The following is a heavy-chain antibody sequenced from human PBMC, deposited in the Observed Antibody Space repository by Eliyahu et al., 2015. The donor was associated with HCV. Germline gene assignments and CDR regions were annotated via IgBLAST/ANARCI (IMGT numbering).Heavy chain of an antibody. CDR2: IYSDGSST. D-gene: IGHD4-11*01. CDR1: GFTFSGHW. CDR3: TRDSDYKMDV. J-gene: IGHJ6*02. V-gene: IGHV3-74*01. Sequence: EVQLAESSGGGLVQPGGSLRLSCAASGFTFSGHWMHWVRQAPGQGLAWVSRIYSDGSSTIYADSVRGRFIISRDNAKNTLYLQMNSLRVEDTAVYYCTRDSDYKMDVWGQGTTVTVS.